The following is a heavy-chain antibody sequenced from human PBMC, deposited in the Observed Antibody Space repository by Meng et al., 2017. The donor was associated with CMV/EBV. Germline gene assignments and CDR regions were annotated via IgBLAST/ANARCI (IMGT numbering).Heavy chain of an antibody. CDR3: ARVGLVYCSSTSCRNWFDP. Sequence: TFTGYYMRWVRQAPGQGLEWMGWINPNSGGTNYAQKFQGRITMTRDTSISTAYMELSRLRSDDTAVYYCARVGLVYCSSTSCRNWFDPWGQGTLVTVSS. V-gene: IGHV1-2*02. CDR2: INPNSGGT. CDR1: TFTGYY. D-gene: IGHD2-2*01. J-gene: IGHJ5*02.